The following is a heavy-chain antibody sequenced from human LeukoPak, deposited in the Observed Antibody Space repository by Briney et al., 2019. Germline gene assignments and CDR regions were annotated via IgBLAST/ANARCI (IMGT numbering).Heavy chain of an antibody. CDR2: ISGSGGST. CDR3: AKCESSGYYYYGMDV. J-gene: IGHJ6*02. V-gene: IGHV3-23*01. CDR1: GFTFSSYA. Sequence: GGSLRLSCAASGFTFSSYAMSWVRQAPGKGLGWVSAISGSGGSTYYADSVKGRFTISRDNSKNTLYLQMNSLRAEDTAVYYCAKCESSGYYYYGMDVWGQGTTVTVSS.